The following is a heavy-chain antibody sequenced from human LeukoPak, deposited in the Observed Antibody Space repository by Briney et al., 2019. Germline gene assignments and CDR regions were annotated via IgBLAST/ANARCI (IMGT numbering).Heavy chain of an antibody. D-gene: IGHD3/OR15-3a*01. CDR1: GYTFTSYY. CDR2: INPSGGST. Sequence: ASVKVSFKASGYTFTSYYMHWVRQAPGQGLEWMGIINPSGGSTSYAQRFQGRVTMTGDTSTSTVCMELSSLRSEDTAVYYCARGDFNYYYGLDVWGQGTTVTVSS. V-gene: IGHV1-46*01. CDR3: ARGDFNYYYGLDV. J-gene: IGHJ6*02.